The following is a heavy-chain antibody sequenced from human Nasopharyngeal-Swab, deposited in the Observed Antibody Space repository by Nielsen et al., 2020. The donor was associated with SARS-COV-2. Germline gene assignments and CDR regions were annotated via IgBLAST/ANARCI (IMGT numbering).Heavy chain of an antibody. J-gene: IGHJ4*02. D-gene: IGHD2-2*01. CDR2: INWNGAGT. CDR3: AKDFLSHCSSTSCYWLFDY. Sequence: GESLKISCAASGFTFDDYAMTWVRQAPGKGLEWVSGINWNGAGTGYADSVKGRFTISRDNSKNTLYLQMNSLRAEDTAVYYCAKDFLSHCSSTSCYWLFDYWGQGTLVTVSS. V-gene: IGHV3-20*04. CDR1: GFTFDDYA.